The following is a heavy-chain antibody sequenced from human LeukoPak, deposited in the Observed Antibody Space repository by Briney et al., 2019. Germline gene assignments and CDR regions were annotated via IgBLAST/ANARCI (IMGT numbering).Heavy chain of an antibody. V-gene: IGHV3-48*03. CDR1: GFTFSSYE. D-gene: IGHD6-13*01. CDR2: ISSSGSTI. Sequence: GGSLRLSCAASGFTFSSYEMNWVRQAPGKGLEWVSYISSSGSTIYYADSVKGRFTISRDNAKNSLYLQMNSLRAEDTAVYYCARVGGYSSSWYAYYYYYYMDVWGKGTTVTISS. J-gene: IGHJ6*03. CDR3: ARVGGYSSSWYAYYYYYYMDV.